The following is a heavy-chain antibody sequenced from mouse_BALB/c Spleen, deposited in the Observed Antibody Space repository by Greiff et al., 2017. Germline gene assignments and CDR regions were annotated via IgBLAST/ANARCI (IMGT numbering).Heavy chain of an antibody. CDR1: GFTFSSFG. Sequence: EVKVVESGGGLVQPGGSRKLSCAASGFTFSSFGMHWVRQAPEKGLEWVAYISSGSSTIYYADTVKGRFTISRDNPKNTLFLQMTSLRSEDTAMYYCARHGVTTVVATRDYYAMDYWGQGTSVTVSS. CDR3: ARHGVTTVVATRDYYAMDY. V-gene: IGHV5-17*02. D-gene: IGHD1-1*01. J-gene: IGHJ4*01. CDR2: ISSGSSTI.